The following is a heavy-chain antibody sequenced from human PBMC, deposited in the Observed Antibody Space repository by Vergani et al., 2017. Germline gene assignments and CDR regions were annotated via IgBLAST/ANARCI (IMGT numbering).Heavy chain of an antibody. V-gene: IGHV5-51*01. CDR3: ARCQRVRGVIGYYYGMDV. Sequence: EVQLVQSGAEVKKPGESLKISCEGSGYTFTDYWVGWVRQQPGKGLEWVGVVDARDSITRYSLSFEGQVTISADKSINTAYLEWDSLRASDSAMYYCARCQRVRGVIGYYYGMDVWGQGTTVTVSS. CDR2: VDARDSIT. CDR1: GYTFTDYW. J-gene: IGHJ6*02. D-gene: IGHD3-10*01.